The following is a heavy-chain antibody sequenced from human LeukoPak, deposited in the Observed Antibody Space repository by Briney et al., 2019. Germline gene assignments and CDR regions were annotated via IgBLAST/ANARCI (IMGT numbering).Heavy chain of an antibody. CDR1: GFTFSSYA. J-gene: IGHJ4*02. V-gene: IGHV3-23*01. CDR2: ISGSGGST. CDR3: AKRSSYYDSSGYYYPLDY. D-gene: IGHD3-22*01. Sequence: GGSLRLSCAASGFTFSSYAMSWVRQAPGKGLEWVSAISGSGGSTYYADSVKGRFTISRDNSKNALYLQMNSLRAEDTAVYYCAKRSSYYDSSGYYYPLDYWGQGTLVTVSS.